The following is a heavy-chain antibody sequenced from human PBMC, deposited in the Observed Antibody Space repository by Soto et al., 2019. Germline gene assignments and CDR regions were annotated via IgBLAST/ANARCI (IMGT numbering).Heavy chain of an antibody. CDR1: GGSVNGYY. D-gene: IGHD3-3*01. CDR3: ATRIAVFGLLIPPFDP. J-gene: IGHJ5*02. CDR2: INHTGGT. V-gene: IGHV4-34*01. Sequence: SETLSLTCAVYGGSVNGYYWTWIRQHPGKGLEWIGEINHTGGTHYNPSLKSRVTMSVDTSKNQFSLRLRSVTAAATAIYYCATRIAVFGLLIPPFDPRGQGTQVNVSS.